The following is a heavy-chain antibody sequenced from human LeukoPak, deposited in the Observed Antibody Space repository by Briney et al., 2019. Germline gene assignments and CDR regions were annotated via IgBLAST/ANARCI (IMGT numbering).Heavy chain of an antibody. CDR1: GGSFSGYY. J-gene: IGHJ6*02. CDR2: INHSGST. CDR3: ARVGAAASIANYYYYYGMDV. V-gene: IGHV4-34*01. D-gene: IGHD6-25*01. Sequence: SETLSLTCAVYGGSFSGYYWSWIRQPPGKGLEWIGEINHSGSTNYNPSLKSRVTISVDTSKNQFSLKLSSVTAADTAVYYCARVGAAASIANYYYYYGMDVWGQGTTVTVSS.